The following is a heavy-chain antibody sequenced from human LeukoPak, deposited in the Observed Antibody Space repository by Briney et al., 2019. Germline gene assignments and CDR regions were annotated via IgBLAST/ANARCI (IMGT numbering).Heavy chain of an antibody. CDR2: IYWDDER. J-gene: IGHJ4*02. CDR3: AQTLPQKWLVSFDH. D-gene: IGHD6-19*01. Sequence: SGPTLVKPPQPLTLTRSFSVFSLSSSGLGVAWSREPPGKALEWLALIYWDDERRYRRRATITKDTSKNQVVLTKSNMDPVDTATYYCAQTLPQKWLVSFDHWGPGILVTVSS. V-gene: IGHV2-5*02. CDR1: VFSLSSSGLG.